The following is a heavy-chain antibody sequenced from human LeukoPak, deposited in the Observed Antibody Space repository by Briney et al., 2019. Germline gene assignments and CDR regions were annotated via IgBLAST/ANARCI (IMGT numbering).Heavy chain of an antibody. J-gene: IGHJ5*02. CDR2: IYPGDSDT. V-gene: IGHV5-51*01. CDR1: GYSFTSYW. Sequence: GESLKISCKGSGYSFTSYWIGWVRQIPGKGLEWMGIIYPGDSDTRYSPSFQGQVTISADKSISTAYLQWSSLKASDTAMYYCARGDTGYSSSWKNWFDPWGQGTLVTVSS. D-gene: IGHD6-13*01. CDR3: ARGDTGYSSSWKNWFDP.